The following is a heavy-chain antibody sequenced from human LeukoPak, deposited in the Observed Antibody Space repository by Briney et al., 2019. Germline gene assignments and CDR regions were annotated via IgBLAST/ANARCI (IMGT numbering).Heavy chain of an antibody. CDR3: ARDSPGYGGYSY. Sequence: GGSLRLSCTASGFTFSRYWMTWVRQAPGKGLEWVAKIMEDGSAKYYVDSMKGRFTISRDNAKNSLYLQINSLRAEDTAVYYCARDSPGYGGYSYWGQGTLVPVSS. V-gene: IGHV3-7*04. CDR2: IMEDGSAK. CDR1: GFTFSRYW. J-gene: IGHJ4*02. D-gene: IGHD5-12*01.